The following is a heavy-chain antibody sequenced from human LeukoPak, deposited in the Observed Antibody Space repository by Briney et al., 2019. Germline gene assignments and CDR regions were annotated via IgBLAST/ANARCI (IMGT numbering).Heavy chain of an antibody. J-gene: IGHJ4*02. D-gene: IGHD3-9*01. V-gene: IGHV3-33*06. CDR1: GFTFSSYG. CDR3: AKGPFDILTGYYNAGFDY. CDR2: IWYDGSNK. Sequence: GGSLGLSCAASGFTFSSYGMHWVRQAPGKGLEWVAVIWYDGSNKYYADSVKGRFTISRDNSKNTLYLQMNSLRAEDTAVYYCAKGPFDILTGYYNAGFDYWGQGTLVTVSS.